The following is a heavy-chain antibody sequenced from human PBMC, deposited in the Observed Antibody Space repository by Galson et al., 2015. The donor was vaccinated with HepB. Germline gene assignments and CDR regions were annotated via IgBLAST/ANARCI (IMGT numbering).Heavy chain of an antibody. CDR3: ARDPGGWIDGMDV. J-gene: IGHJ6*02. CDR1: GFTFSSYA. D-gene: IGHD5-12*01. V-gene: IGHV3-30-3*01. CDR2: ISYDGSNK. Sequence: SLRLSCAASGFTFSSYAMHWVRQAPGKGLEWVAVISYDGSNKYYADSVKGRFTISRDNSKNTLYLQMNSLRAEDTAVYYCARDPGGWIDGMDVWGQGTTVTVSS.